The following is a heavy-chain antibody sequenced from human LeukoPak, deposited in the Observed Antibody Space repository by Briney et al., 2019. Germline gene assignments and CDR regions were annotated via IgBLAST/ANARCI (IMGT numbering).Heavy chain of an antibody. CDR1: GITLSNYG. CDR2: ISDRGSRT. CDR3: AKRGVVIRVILVGFHKEAYYFDS. Sequence: GGSLRLSCAVSGITLSNYGMSWVRQASGKGLEWVAGISDRGSRTNYADSVKGRFTISTDHPKNKLYLQMNSLRAEDTAVYFCAKRGVVIRVILVGFHKEAYYFDSWGQGALVTVSS. V-gene: IGHV3-23*01. J-gene: IGHJ4*02. D-gene: IGHD3-22*01.